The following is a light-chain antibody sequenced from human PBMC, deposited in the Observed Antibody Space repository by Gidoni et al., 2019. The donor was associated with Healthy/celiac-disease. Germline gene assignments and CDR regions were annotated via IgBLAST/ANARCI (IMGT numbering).Light chain of an antibody. CDR2: YES. J-gene: IGLJ3*02. CDR3: QVWDSSSDHWV. Sequence: YVLTQQPSVSVAAGKTARITCGGNNIGSKSVHWYQQKPGQAPVLVIYYESDRPSGIPERFSGSNSGNTATLTISRVEAGDEADYYCQVWDSSSDHWVFGGGTKLTVL. CDR1: NIGSKS. V-gene: IGLV3-21*04.